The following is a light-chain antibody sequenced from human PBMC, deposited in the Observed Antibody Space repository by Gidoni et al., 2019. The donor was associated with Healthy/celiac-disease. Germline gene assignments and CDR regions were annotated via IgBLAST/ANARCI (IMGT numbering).Light chain of an antibody. CDR1: QSVSSN. V-gene: IGKV3-15*01. CDR3: QQYNNWPPYT. CDR2: GAA. Sequence: EIVMTQSPATLSVSPGESATLSCSASQSVSSNLAWYQQKPGQAPRLLIYGAATRATGIPARFSGSGCGTEFTLTISSLQSEDFAVYYCQQYNNWPPYTFGQGTKLEIK. J-gene: IGKJ2*01.